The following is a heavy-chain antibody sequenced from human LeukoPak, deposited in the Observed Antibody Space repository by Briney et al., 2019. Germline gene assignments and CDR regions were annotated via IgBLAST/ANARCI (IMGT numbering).Heavy chain of an antibody. J-gene: IGHJ4*02. V-gene: IGHV4-59*01. CDR3: ARGRYGGYFDC. D-gene: IGHD4-23*01. CDR2: IENSGRT. Sequence: ASETLSLTCIVSGGSITSDYWSWLRQPPGKGMEWIGYIENSGRTYYNPSLMSRITISVDTSKIQFSLMLSPVTAADTAVYYCARGRYGGYFDCWGQGTLVTVSS. CDR1: GGSITSDY.